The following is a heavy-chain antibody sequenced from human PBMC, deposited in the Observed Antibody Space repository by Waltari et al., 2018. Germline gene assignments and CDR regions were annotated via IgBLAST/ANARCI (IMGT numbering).Heavy chain of an antibody. D-gene: IGHD2-15*01. CDR1: GFSFISYE. Sequence: EVRLVESGGHLVQPGGSLRLSWCASGFSFISYERNWVCQAPGRGLEWVSYISSRGSTKYYADSVKGRFTISRDNAKNSLYLQMNSLRADDTAVYYCARVRVVMGEGVYWGQGTLVTVSS. CDR2: ISSRGSTK. V-gene: IGHV3-48*03. CDR3: ARVRVVMGEGVY. J-gene: IGHJ4*02.